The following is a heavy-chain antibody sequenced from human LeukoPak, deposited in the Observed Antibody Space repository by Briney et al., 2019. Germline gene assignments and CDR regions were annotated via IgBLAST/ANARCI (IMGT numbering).Heavy chain of an antibody. CDR1: GFTFGDFA. V-gene: IGHV3-49*04. D-gene: IGHD3-10*01. Sequence: GGSLRLSCTASGFTFGDFAMSWVRLAPGKGLEWVGFIRSKAYGGTAERAASVKDRFTISRDDSKSIAYLQMNNVKTEDTALYYCSRLGGGLGSYAFTGGYWGQGTLVSVSS. J-gene: IGHJ4*02. CDR3: SRLGGGLGSYAFTGGY. CDR2: IRSKAYGGTA.